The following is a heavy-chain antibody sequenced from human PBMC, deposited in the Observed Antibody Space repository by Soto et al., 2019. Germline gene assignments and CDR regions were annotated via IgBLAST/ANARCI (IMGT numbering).Heavy chain of an antibody. Sequence: GESQKISRKGSGYSFTSYWICWVRQMPGKGLEWMGRIDPSDSYTNYSPSFQGHVTISADKSISTAYLQWSSLKASDTAIYYCARQGLGYCISTSCYPRYSYYAMDVWGQGTTVTVSS. D-gene: IGHD2-2*01. CDR2: IDPSDSYT. V-gene: IGHV5-10-1*01. J-gene: IGHJ6*01. CDR1: GYSFTSYW. CDR3: ARQGLGYCISTSCYPRYSYYAMDV.